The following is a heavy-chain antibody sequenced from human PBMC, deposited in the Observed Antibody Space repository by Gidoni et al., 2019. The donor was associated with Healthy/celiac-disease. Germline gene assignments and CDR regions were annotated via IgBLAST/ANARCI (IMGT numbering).Heavy chain of an antibody. V-gene: IGHV4-39*01. J-gene: IGHJ3*02. D-gene: IGHD3-3*01. CDR1: GGSISSSSYY. CDR2: IYYSGST. Sequence: QLQLQESGPGLVKPSETLSLTCTVSGGSISSSSYYWGWIRQPPGKGLEWIGSIYYSGSTYYNPSLKSRVTISVDTSKNQFSLKLSSVTAADTAVYYCATQDYDFWSGAPSDAFDIWGQGTMVTVSS. CDR3: ATQDYDFWSGAPSDAFDI.